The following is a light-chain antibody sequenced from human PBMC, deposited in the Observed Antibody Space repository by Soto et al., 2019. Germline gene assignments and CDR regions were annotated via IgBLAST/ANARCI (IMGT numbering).Light chain of an antibody. V-gene: IGKV2-28*01. J-gene: IGKJ2*01. CDR1: QSGMHSDGYNH. CDR2: LGS. CDR3: MQCLQIPYT. Sequence: DIVMTQSPLSLSVTPGEPASISSMSSQSGMHSDGYNHLDWYLQKPGQSPQLLLFLGSYRASGVPVRFSGSGSGTDFTLKISRVEAEDVGLYYCMQCLQIPYTFGQGTKVDIK.